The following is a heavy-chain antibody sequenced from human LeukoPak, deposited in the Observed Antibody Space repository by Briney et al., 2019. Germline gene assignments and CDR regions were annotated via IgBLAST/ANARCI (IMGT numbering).Heavy chain of an antibody. D-gene: IGHD3-22*01. V-gene: IGHV3-23*01. Sequence: GGSLRLSCAASGFTFSSYAMGWVRQAPGKGLEWVSAISGSGGSTYYADSVKGRFTISRDNSKNTLYLQMNSLRAEDTAVYYCAKDRGIVVVITLDYWGQGTLVTVSS. J-gene: IGHJ4*02. CDR1: GFTFSSYA. CDR2: ISGSGGST. CDR3: AKDRGIVVVITLDY.